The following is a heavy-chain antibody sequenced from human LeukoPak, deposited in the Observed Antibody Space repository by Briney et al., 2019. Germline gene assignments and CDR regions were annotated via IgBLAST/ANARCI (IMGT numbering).Heavy chain of an antibody. Sequence: GGSLRLSCAASGFTFSSYCINWVRQAPGKGLEWVSSISSSSRYIYYADSVKGRFTISRDNAKNSLYLQMNSLRAEDTAVYYCARASGSYPDYFDYWGQGTLVTVSS. V-gene: IGHV3-21*01. CDR3: ARASGSYPDYFDY. J-gene: IGHJ4*02. CDR2: ISSSSRYI. D-gene: IGHD1-26*01. CDR1: GFTFSSYC.